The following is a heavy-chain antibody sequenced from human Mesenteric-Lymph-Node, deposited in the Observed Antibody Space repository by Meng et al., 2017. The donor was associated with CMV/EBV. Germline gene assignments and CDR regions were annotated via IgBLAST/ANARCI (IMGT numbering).Heavy chain of an antibody. CDR1: GYTFIDYY. CDR2: INPKTGGR. CDR3: ARDRDTDWYSPFDY. V-gene: IGHV1-2*06. D-gene: IGHD3-9*01. J-gene: IGHJ4*02. Sequence: QVQLVQSGAEVKKPGASVRVSCKASGYTFIDYYINWVRQAPGQGLEWMGRINPKTGGRSYAQNFQGRVTMTRDPSINTAYMEVNRLNSDDTAMYYCARDRDTDWYSPFDYWGPGTLVTVSS.